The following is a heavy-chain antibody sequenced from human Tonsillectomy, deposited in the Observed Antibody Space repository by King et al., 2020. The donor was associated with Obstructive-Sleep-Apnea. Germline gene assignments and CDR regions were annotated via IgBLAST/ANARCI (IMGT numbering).Heavy chain of an antibody. CDR2: INPNSGGT. D-gene: IGHD1-1*01. V-gene: IGHV1-2*02. Sequence: QLVQSGAEVKKPGASVKVSCKASAYTFSHYYMHWVRQAPGQGLEWMGWINPNSGGTNYAQRFQGRVTMTRDTSITTAYMELNRMRSDDTAVYYCAAGWNPDFWGQGTLVTVSS. CDR3: AAGWNPDF. J-gene: IGHJ4*02. CDR1: AYTFSHYY.